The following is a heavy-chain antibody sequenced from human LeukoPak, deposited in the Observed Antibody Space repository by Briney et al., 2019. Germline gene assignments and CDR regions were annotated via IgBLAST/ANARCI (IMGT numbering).Heavy chain of an antibody. Sequence: GGSLRLSCAASGITFSSYAMSWVRQAPGKGLEWVSGISGSGGTTYYADSVKGRFTISRDNSKNTLYLQMSSLRAEDTAVYYCAKDRAGNPYYFDYWGQGTLVTVSS. CDR1: GITFSSYA. J-gene: IGHJ4*02. CDR3: AKDRAGNPYYFDY. D-gene: IGHD6-19*01. CDR2: ISGSGGTT. V-gene: IGHV3-23*01.